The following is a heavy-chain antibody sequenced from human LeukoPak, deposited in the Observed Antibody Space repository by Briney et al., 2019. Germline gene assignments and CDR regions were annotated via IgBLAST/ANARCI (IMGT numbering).Heavy chain of an antibody. D-gene: IGHD6-6*01. CDR2: ISSSSSYI. J-gene: IGHJ5*02. CDR3: ARARYGSSPFDP. V-gene: IGHV3-21*01. Sequence: PGGSLRLSCAASGFIFSSYSMNWVRQAPGKGLERVSFISSSSSYIYYADSVKGRFTISRDNAKNSLYLQMNSLRAEDTAVYYCARARYGSSPFDPWGQGTLVTVSS. CDR1: GFIFSSYS.